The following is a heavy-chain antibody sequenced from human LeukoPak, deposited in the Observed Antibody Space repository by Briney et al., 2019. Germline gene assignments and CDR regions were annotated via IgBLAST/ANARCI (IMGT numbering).Heavy chain of an antibody. CDR3: ARDGLGGSYGYYFDY. Sequence: GASVKVSCKASGYTFTSYYIHWVRPAPGQGLQWMGIINPSGGSTTYAQKFQGRVTMTRDMSTSTAYMDLSSLRSEDTAVYYCARDGLGGSYGYYFDYWGQGTLVTVSS. J-gene: IGHJ4*02. CDR2: INPSGGST. D-gene: IGHD1-26*01. V-gene: IGHV1-46*01. CDR1: GYTFTSYY.